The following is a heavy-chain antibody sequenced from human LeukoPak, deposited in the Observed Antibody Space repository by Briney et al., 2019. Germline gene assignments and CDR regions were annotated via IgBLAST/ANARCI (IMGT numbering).Heavy chain of an antibody. J-gene: IGHJ4*02. V-gene: IGHV3-30*02. Sequence: PGGSLRLSCAASGFIFNTYGMHWVRQAPGKGLEWVAFIRYDGSNKYYADSVKGRFTISRDNSKNTLYLQMNSLRAEDTAVYYCAKDGEQWLGDFDYWGQGTLVTVSS. CDR3: AKDGEQWLGDFDY. CDR1: GFIFNTYG. CDR2: IRYDGSNK. D-gene: IGHD6-19*01.